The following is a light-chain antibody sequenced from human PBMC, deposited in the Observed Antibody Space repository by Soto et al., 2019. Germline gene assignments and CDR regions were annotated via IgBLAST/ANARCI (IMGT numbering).Light chain of an antibody. Sequence: EIVMTQSPATLSVSPGERATLSCRASQSVSNNLAWYQQKPGQAPRLLIYDASTRATGIPARFSGSASGTEVTLAISSLQSEDFAVYYCQQYNTWPPLTFGGGTKVEIK. J-gene: IGKJ4*01. CDR1: QSVSNN. V-gene: IGKV3-15*01. CDR3: QQYNTWPPLT. CDR2: DAS.